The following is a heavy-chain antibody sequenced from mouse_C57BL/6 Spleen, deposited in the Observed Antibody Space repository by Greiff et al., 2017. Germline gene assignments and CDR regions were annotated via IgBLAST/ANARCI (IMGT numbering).Heavy chain of an antibody. CDR3: ARYDYDQGPDY. Sequence: EVKLEESGPGLVKPSQSLSLTCSVTGYSITSGYYWNWIRQFPGNKLEWMGYISYDGSNNYNPSLKNRISITRDTSKNQFFLKLNSVTTEDTATYYCARYDYDQGPDYWGQGTTLTVSS. V-gene: IGHV3-6*01. J-gene: IGHJ2*01. CDR2: ISYDGSN. CDR1: GYSITSGYY. D-gene: IGHD2-4*01.